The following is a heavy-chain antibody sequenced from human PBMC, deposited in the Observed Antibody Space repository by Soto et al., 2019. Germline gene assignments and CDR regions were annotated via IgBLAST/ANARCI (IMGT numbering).Heavy chain of an antibody. V-gene: IGHV3-48*02. CDR1: GFTFSTYS. D-gene: IGHD2-15*01. CDR2: ISSSGGTI. CDR3: ARLSVRYCSGGSCSQLDY. J-gene: IGHJ4*02. Sequence: VQLVESGGGLVQPGGSVRLSCAASGFTFSTYSMNWVRQAPGKGLEWVSFISSSGGTIYYADSVKGRFTISRDNAKNSLYPQMNSLSDEDTAVYYCARLSVRYCSGGSCSQLDYWGQGTLVTVSS.